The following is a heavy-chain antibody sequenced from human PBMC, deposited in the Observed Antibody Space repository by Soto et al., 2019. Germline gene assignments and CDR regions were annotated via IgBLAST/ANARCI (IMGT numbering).Heavy chain of an antibody. Sequence: GGSLRLSCAASGFSFSNYAMNWVRQAPGKGLEWVSAISAGGSNTNYADSVKGRFTISSDNSKNTLYLQMNGLRADDTAVYYCAKSDRVRVVVVITQYYFDYWGQGTLVTVSS. CDR3: AKSDRVRVVVVITQYYFDY. CDR1: GFSFSNYA. V-gene: IGHV3-23*01. D-gene: IGHD3-22*01. J-gene: IGHJ4*02. CDR2: ISAGGSNT.